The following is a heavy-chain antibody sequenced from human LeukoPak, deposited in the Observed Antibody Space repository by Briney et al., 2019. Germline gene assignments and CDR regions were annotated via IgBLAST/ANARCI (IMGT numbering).Heavy chain of an antibody. Sequence: GGSLRLSCAASGFTVSSNYMTWVRQAPGKGLEWVSIFYSGDTTYYADSVTGRFTISRDNSKNTLYLQMNSLRAEDTAVYYCTGYISGFPCWGQGTLVTVSS. V-gene: IGHV3-53*01. CDR2: FYSGDTT. CDR3: TGYISGFPC. D-gene: IGHD5-18*01. J-gene: IGHJ4*02. CDR1: GFTVSSNY.